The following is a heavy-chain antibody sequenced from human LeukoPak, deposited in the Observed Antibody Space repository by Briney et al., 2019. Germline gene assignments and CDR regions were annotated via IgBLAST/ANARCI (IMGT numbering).Heavy chain of an antibody. CDR1: GFTFSSYA. V-gene: IGHV3-23*01. Sequence: PGGSLRLSCAASGFTFSSYAMSWVRQAPGKGLEWVSAISGSGGSTYYADSVRGRFTISRDNSKNTLYLQMNSLRAEDTAVYYCAKDRLDTAMGSGMDVWGQGTTVTVSS. J-gene: IGHJ6*02. CDR3: AKDRLDTAMGSGMDV. CDR2: ISGSGGST. D-gene: IGHD5-18*01.